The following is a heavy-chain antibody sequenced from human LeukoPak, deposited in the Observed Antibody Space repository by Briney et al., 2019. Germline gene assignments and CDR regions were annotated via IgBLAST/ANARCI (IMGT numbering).Heavy chain of an antibody. CDR1: GFTFSSYG. J-gene: IGHJ4*02. D-gene: IGHD3-10*01. Sequence: PGRSLRLSCAASGFTFSSYGMHWVRQAPGKGLEWVAVISYDGSNKYYADSVKGRFTISRDNSENTLYLQMNSLRAEDTAVYYCAKDLMVRGVSGFDYWGQGTLVTVSS. CDR2: ISYDGSNK. CDR3: AKDLMVRGVSGFDY. V-gene: IGHV3-30*18.